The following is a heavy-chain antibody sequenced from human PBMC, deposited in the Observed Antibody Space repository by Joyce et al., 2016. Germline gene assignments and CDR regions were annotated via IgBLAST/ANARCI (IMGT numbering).Heavy chain of an antibody. J-gene: IGHJ6*03. D-gene: IGHD1-14*01. CDR1: GYTFTDHY. CDR2: INPKNGGT. V-gene: IGHV1-2*06. CDR3: AREPARDCLLVLKGFFYMDV. Sequence: VQLVQSGAEVKKPGASVKVSCKASGYTFTDHYMHWVRQAPGQGLEWMGRINPKNGGTNYAQKVQCKVTMTRDTSISTAYMELSRLTSDDTAIYYCAREPARDCLLVLKGFFYMDVWGKGTTVTVSS.